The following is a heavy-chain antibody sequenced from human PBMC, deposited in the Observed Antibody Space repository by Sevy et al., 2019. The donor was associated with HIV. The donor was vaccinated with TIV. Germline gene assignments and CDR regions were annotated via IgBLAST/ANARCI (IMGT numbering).Heavy chain of an antibody. V-gene: IGHV3-49*04. CDR2: IRTKAYGGTT. CDR1: GFTFSSYT. Sequence: GGSLRLSCAVSGFTFSSYTMNWVRQAPGKGLEWVGFIRTKAYGGTTEYAASVKGRFTISRDDSKNIAYLQMNSLKTEDTAVYYCARDHYSRAWYGGDFDYWGQGTLVTVSS. D-gene: IGHD6-19*01. J-gene: IGHJ4*02. CDR3: ARDHYSRAWYGGDFDY.